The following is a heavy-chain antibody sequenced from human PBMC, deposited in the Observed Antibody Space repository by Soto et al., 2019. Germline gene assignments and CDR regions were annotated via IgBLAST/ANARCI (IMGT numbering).Heavy chain of an antibody. CDR1: GFTFSSYG. CDR2: ISYDGSNK. Sequence: SCAASGFTFSSYGMHWVRQAPGKGLEWVAVISYDGSNKYYADSVKGRFTISRDNSKNTLYLQMNSLRAEDTAVYYCASPTSDLLFWGQGTLVTVSS. V-gene: IGHV3-30*03. J-gene: IGHJ4*02. CDR3: ASPTSDLLF. D-gene: IGHD3-10*01.